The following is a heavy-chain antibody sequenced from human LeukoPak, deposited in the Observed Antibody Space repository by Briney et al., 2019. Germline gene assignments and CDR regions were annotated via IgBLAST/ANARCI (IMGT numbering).Heavy chain of an antibody. D-gene: IGHD1/OR15-1a*01. CDR2: INPNSGGI. V-gene: IGHV1-2*02. CDR3: ARSPISITGTTVDY. Sequence: ASVKVSCKASGYTFTGYYMHWVRQAPGQGLEWMGWINPNSGGINYAQKFQGRVTMTRDTSISTAYMELSRLRSDDTAVYYCARSPISITGTTVDYWGQGTLVTVSS. J-gene: IGHJ4*02. CDR1: GYTFTGYY.